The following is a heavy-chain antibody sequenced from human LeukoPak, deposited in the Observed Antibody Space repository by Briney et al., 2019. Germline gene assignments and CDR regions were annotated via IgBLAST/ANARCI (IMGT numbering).Heavy chain of an antibody. V-gene: IGHV3-30-3*01. Sequence: GGSLRLSCAASGFTFSSYAMHWVRQAPGKGLEWVAVISYDGSNKYYADSVKGRFTISRDNSKNTLYLQMNGLRAEDTAVYYCARGPGEVLDYWGQGTLVTVSS. CDR1: GFTFSSYA. CDR3: ARGPGEVLDY. J-gene: IGHJ4*02. D-gene: IGHD7-27*01. CDR2: ISYDGSNK.